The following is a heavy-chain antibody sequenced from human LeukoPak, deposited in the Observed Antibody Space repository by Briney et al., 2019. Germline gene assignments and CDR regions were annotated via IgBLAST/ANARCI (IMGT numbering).Heavy chain of an antibody. V-gene: IGHV1-8*01. J-gene: IGHJ5*02. CDR3: AREGSLYDSGNYYLSWFDP. CDR1: GYTFTSYD. D-gene: IGHD3-22*01. CDR2: MNPNSGNT. Sequence: ASVKVSCEASGYTFTSYDINWVRQATGQGLEWMGWMNPNSGNTGYAQKFQGRVTMTRNTSISTAYMELSSLRSDDTAVYYCAREGSLYDSGNYYLSWFDPWGQGTLVTVSS.